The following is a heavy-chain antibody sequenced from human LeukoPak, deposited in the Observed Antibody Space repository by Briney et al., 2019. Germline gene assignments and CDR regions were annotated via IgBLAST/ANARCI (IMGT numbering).Heavy chain of an antibody. Sequence: GGSLRLSCAASGFTFSSYEMNWVRQAPGKGLEWVSYISSSGSTIYYADSVKGRFIISRDNAKNSLYLQMNSLRAEDTAVYYCAKRGDWNSSDYWGQGTLVTVSS. J-gene: IGHJ4*02. CDR3: AKRGDWNSSDY. D-gene: IGHD2-21*02. CDR2: ISSSGSTI. CDR1: GFTFSSYE. V-gene: IGHV3-48*03.